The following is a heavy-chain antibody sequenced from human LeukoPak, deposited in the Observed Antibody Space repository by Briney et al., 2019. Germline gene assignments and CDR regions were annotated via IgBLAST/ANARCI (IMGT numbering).Heavy chain of an antibody. Sequence: GGSLRLSCAASGFTVSEYDMHWVRQATGKGLEWVSAIGIVGDTYYVGSVKGRFTMSRDNASNKVHLQMNSLRDGDTGFYYCLRDYHGMDVWGQGTTVVVSS. D-gene: IGHD3-16*02. J-gene: IGHJ6*02. CDR1: GFTVSEYD. CDR3: LRDYHGMDV. CDR2: IGIVGDT. V-gene: IGHV3-13*01.